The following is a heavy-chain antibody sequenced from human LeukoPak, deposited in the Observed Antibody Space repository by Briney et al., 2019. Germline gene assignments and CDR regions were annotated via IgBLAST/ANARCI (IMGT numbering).Heavy chain of an antibody. J-gene: IGHJ5*02. CDR3: ARDAGYCSSTSCVWFDP. D-gene: IGHD2-2*01. CDR1: GSTFSSTA. CDR2: IIPVLDMT. V-gene: IGHV1-69*04. Sequence: SVKVSCKSSGSTFSSTAISWVRQAPGQGLELMGRIIPVLDMTSYAPKFQGRVTITADKSTTTAYMELSSLRSDDTAVYYCARDAGYCSSTSCVWFDPWGQGTLVTVSS.